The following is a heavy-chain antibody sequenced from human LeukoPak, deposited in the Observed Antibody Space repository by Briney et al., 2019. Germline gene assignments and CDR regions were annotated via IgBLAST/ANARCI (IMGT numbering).Heavy chain of an antibody. CDR2: ISSSGSTI. J-gene: IGHJ4*02. V-gene: IGHV3-11*01. CDR1: GFTFSDYY. CDR3: AREGREIYSGYDFVLLRPGFDY. D-gene: IGHD5-12*01. Sequence: GGSLRLSCAASGFTFSDYYMSWIRQAPGKGLEWVSYISSSGSTIYYADSVKGRFTISRDNAKNSLYLQMNSLRAEDTAVYYCAREGREIYSGYDFVLLRPGFDYWGQGTLVTVSS.